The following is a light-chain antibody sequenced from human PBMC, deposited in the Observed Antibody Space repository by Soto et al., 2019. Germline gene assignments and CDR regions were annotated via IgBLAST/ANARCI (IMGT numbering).Light chain of an antibody. CDR2: DAS. CDR1: HDIRKY. V-gene: IGKV1-33*01. CDR3: QQYENFPVT. Sequence: DIQMTQSPSSLSASVGDRVTITCQASHDIRKYLNWYQQKPGKAPKLLIYDASNLETGVPSRFTGSGSGTDFTFTISSLQLEDIATYYCQQYENFPVTFGEGTRLESK. J-gene: IGKJ5*01.